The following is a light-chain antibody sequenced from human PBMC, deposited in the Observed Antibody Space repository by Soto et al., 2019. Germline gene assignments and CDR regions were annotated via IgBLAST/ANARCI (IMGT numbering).Light chain of an antibody. V-gene: IGKV1-5*03. CDR3: QQYINRWT. J-gene: IGKJ1*01. CDR1: QSISTW. CDR2: KAS. Sequence: DIQMTRSPSTLSASVGDRVTITCRASQSISTWLAWYQQKPGKAPKLLIYKASSLESGVPSRFSGSGSGTEFTLTISSLQPDDSATYYCQQYINRWTFGQGTKVDIK.